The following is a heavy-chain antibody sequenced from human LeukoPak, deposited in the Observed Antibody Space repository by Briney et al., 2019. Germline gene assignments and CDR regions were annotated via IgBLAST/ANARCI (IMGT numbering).Heavy chain of an antibody. D-gene: IGHD4-11*01. J-gene: IGHJ4*02. CDR3: ARYAPPTTVVTRFFDY. Sequence: GGSLRLSRAASGFTFSSYAMSWVRQAPGKGLEWVSVIGYGGGDIQYADSVKGRFTISRDNSKNTLYLQMNSLRAEDTAVYYCARYAPPTTVVTRFFDYWGQGTLVTVSS. V-gene: IGHV3-23*01. CDR2: IGYGGGDI. CDR1: GFTFSSYA.